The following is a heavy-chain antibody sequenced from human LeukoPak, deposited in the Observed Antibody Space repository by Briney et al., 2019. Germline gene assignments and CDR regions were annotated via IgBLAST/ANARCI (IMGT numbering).Heavy chain of an antibody. CDR2: IYNTGDYT. J-gene: IGHJ4*02. Sequence: GGSLRLSCEASGFTFSHFGMHWVRQAPGKGLEWVADIYNTGDYTYYTDSVKGRFTISRDNSKNTLYLQMNSLRAEDTALYYCAKSGARWSHFDYWGQGALVTVSS. CDR1: GFTFSHFG. V-gene: IGHV3-23*01. D-gene: IGHD3-3*01. CDR3: AKSGARWSHFDY.